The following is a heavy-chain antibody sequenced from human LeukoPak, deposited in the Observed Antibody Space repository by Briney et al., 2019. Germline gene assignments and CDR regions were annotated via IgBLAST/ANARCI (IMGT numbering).Heavy chain of an antibody. CDR1: GFTFSNAW. V-gene: IGHV3-15*01. Sequence: GGSLRLSCAASGFTFSNAWMSWVRQAPGKGLEWVGRIKSKTDGGTTDYAAPVKGRFTISRDDSKNTLYLQMKSLKTEDTAVYYCTTDSGYDDFDYWGQGTLVTVSS. D-gene: IGHD5-12*01. J-gene: IGHJ4*02. CDR2: IKSKTDGGTT. CDR3: TTDSGYDDFDY.